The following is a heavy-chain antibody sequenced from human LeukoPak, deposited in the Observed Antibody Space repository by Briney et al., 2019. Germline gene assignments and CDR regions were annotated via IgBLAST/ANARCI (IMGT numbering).Heavy chain of an antibody. J-gene: IGHJ4*02. Sequence: GASVKVSCKASGGTFSSYAIRWVRQAPGQGLEWMGGIIPIFGTANYAQKFQGRVTITADESTSTAYMELSSLRSEDTAVYYCARVTLGYYGSGSYNGAILDYWGQGTLVTVSS. V-gene: IGHV1-69*13. CDR1: GGTFSSYA. CDR3: ARVTLGYYGSGSYNGAILDY. D-gene: IGHD3-10*01. CDR2: IIPIFGTA.